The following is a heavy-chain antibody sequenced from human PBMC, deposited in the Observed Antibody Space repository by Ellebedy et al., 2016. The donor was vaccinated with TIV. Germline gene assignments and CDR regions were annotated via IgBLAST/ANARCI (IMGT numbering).Heavy chain of an antibody. D-gene: IGHD3-22*01. V-gene: IGHV3-23*01. CDR2: ITLRGDT. J-gene: IGHJ4*02. Sequence: GESLKISCTASGFTFSSHAMSWVRQAPGKGLEWVSAITLRGDTHYAESVRGRFTVSRDNSKNTLYLQMNSLRAEDTAVYYCARVPSGHFDSSGYFDYWGQGTLVTVSS. CDR1: GFTFSSHA. CDR3: ARVPSGHFDSSGYFDY.